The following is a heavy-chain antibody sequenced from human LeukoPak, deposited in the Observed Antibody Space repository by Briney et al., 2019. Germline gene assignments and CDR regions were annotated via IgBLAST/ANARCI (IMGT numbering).Heavy chain of an antibody. CDR3: ARQLCTNGICYRHFDY. D-gene: IGHD2-8*01. CDR1: GFTFSDHY. Sequence: GGSLRLSCAASGFTFSDHYIDWVRQAPGKGLEWVGRTRNKANSYTTEYAASVKGRSTISRDDSKNSLYLQMNSLKTEDTAVYYCARQLCTNGICYRHFDYWGQGTLVTVSS. V-gene: IGHV3-72*01. J-gene: IGHJ4*02. CDR2: TRNKANSYTT.